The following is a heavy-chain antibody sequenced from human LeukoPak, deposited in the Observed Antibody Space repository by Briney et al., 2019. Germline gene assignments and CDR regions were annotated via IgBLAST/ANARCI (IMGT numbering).Heavy chain of an antibody. D-gene: IGHD2-21*02. CDR2: ISYDGSNK. Sequence: GGSLRLSCAASGFTFSSYSMNWVRQAPGKGLEWVAVISYDGSNKYYADSVKGRFTISRDNSKNTLYLQMNSLRAEDTAVYYCARDLGSRLNYIVVVTGMDYFDYWGQGTLVTVSS. CDR1: GFTFSSYS. J-gene: IGHJ4*02. V-gene: IGHV3-30*03. CDR3: ARDLGSRLNYIVVVTGMDYFDY.